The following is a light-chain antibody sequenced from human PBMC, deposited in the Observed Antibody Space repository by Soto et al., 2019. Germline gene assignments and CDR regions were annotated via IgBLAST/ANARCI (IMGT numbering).Light chain of an antibody. CDR1: SSNIGNNY. J-gene: IGLJ1*01. V-gene: IGLV1-51*01. CDR2: DNN. CDR3: GTWDSSLSAGPYV. Sequence: ELTQPPSVSVSPGQTASITCSGSSSNIGNNYVSWYQQLPGTAPKLLIYDNNKRPSGIPDRFSGSKSGTSATLGITGLQTGDEADYYCGTWDSSLSAGPYVFGTGTKVTVL.